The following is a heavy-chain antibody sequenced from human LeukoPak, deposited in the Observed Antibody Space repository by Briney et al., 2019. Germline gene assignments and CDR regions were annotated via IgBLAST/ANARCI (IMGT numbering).Heavy chain of an antibody. Sequence: PVGSLRLSCAASGFTFSDYYMSWIRQAPGKGLEWVSYISSSGSTIYYADSVKGRFTISRENAKNSLYLQMNSLRAEDTAVYYCARVRQIVRLNYYYYMAVWGKGTTVTVSS. V-gene: IGHV3-11*04. CDR1: GFTFSDYY. D-gene: IGHD6-6*01. CDR3: ARVRQIVRLNYYYYMAV. CDR2: ISSSGSTI. J-gene: IGHJ6*03.